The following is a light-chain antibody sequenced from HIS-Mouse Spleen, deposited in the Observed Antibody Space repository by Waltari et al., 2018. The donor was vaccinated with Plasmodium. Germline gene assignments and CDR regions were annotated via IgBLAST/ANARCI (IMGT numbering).Light chain of an antibody. V-gene: IGKV3-15*01. J-gene: IGKJ3*01. CDR2: GAS. CDR3: QQYNNWSFT. CDR1: QSVSSN. Sequence: IVTPQSPATLSVSPGERDTLSGRASQSVSSNLAWYQQKPGQAPRLLIYGASTRATGIPARFSGSGSGTEFTLTISSLQSEDFAVYYCQQYNNWSFTFGPGTKVDIK.